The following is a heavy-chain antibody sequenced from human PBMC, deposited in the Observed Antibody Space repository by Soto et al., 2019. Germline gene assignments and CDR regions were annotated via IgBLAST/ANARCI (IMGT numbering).Heavy chain of an antibody. J-gene: IGHJ4*02. V-gene: IGHV3-23*01. CDR3: AKDLETMIVVVMLFDY. CDR1: GFTFSSYA. Sequence: PGGSLRLSCAASGFTFSSYAMSWVRQAPGKGLEWVSAISGSGGSTYYADSVKGRFTISRDNSKNTLYLQMNSLRAEDTAVYYCAKDLETMIVVVMLFDYWGQGTLVTVSS. D-gene: IGHD3-22*01. CDR2: ISGSGGST.